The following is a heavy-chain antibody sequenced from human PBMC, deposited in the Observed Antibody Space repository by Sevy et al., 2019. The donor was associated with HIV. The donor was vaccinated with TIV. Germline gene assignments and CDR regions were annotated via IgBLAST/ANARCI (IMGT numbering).Heavy chain of an antibody. CDR1: GFTFRSYA. D-gene: IGHD6-19*01. CDR3: AKGVSWLVLGGYFDY. CDR2: IIGSGDNT. J-gene: IGHJ4*02. Sequence: GGSLRLSCEASGFTFRSYAMSWVRQAPGKGLEWVSGIIGSGDNTYYAVSVKGRFTVSRDNSRNTLYVQMNSLRAEETAVYYCAKGVSWLVLGGYFDYWGQGTPVTVSS. V-gene: IGHV3-23*01.